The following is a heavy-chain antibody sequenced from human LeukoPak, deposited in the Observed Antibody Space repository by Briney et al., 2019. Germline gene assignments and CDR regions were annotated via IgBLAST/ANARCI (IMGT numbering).Heavy chain of an antibody. CDR2: IGTAGDT. CDR1: VFTFSRYD. Sequence: GGCLRVSRAHSVFTFSRYDIHGVRHAAGKSLEWDSAIGTAGDTFYAGSVKGQFTITRENAKNSLYLQMNSLSAGDTAVYYCARAQLDDWAFDYWGQGTLVTVSS. CDR3: ARAQLDDWAFDY. J-gene: IGHJ4*02. V-gene: IGHV3-13*01. D-gene: IGHD2-21*01.